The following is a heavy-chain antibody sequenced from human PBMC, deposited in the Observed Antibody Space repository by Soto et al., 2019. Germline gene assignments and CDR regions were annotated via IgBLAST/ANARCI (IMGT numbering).Heavy chain of an antibody. CDR3: ASSRGGYFDN. D-gene: IGHD3-10*01. V-gene: IGHV4-59*08. J-gene: IGHJ4*02. CDR1: GGSISSYY. CDR2: IYYGGST. Sequence: SETLSLTCTVSGGSISSYYWSWIRQPPGKGLEWIGYIYYGGSTNYNPSLKSRLTISLDTSKNQFSLKLSSVTAADTAVHYCASSRGGYFDNWGQGTLVTVSS.